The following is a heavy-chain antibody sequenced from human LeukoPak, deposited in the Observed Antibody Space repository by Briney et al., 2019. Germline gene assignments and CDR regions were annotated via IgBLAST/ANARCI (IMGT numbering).Heavy chain of an antibody. CDR1: GFIASSRY. J-gene: IGHJ6*02. V-gene: IGHV3-53*01. Sequence: GGSLRLSCAASGFIASSRYMSWVRQAPGKGLEWVSAIYSGVGTNYADSVKGRFTISRDNSRNTLYLQMNSLRAEDTAVYYCVRAENGMDVWGRGTAVTVS. CDR2: IYSGVGT. CDR3: VRAENGMDV.